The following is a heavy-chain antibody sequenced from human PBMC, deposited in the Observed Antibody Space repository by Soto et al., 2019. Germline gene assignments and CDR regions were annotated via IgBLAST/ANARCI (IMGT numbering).Heavy chain of an antibody. D-gene: IGHD3-10*01. J-gene: IGHJ4*02. CDR1: GFTFRSYA. Sequence: EVQLLESGGGLVQPGGSLRLSCAASGFTFRSYAMTWVRKAPGKGLEWVSTVSATGGSTYYADSVKGRFTISRDNSKNTLSLEMNSLRADDTAIYYCATPIIDEVYWGQGTVVTVSS. CDR2: VSATGGST. CDR3: ATPIIDEVY. V-gene: IGHV3-23*01.